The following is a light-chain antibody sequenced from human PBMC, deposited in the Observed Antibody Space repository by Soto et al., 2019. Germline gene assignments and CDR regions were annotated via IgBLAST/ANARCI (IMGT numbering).Light chain of an antibody. CDR2: STS. CDR3: AAWDDRLDVYV. Sequence: QSVLTQPPSASGTPGQIVAISCSGSSFNIGSNTVTWYQQLPGTAPKLLIYSTSQRSSGVPGRFSGSKSGASASLSISGLQSEDEADYYCAAWDDRLDVYVFGTGTKVTV. J-gene: IGLJ1*01. CDR1: SFNIGSNT. V-gene: IGLV1-44*01.